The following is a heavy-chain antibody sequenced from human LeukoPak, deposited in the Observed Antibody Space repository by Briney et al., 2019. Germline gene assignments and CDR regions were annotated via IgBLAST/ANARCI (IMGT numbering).Heavy chain of an antibody. J-gene: IGHJ6*02. CDR1: GYTFTSYG. Sequence: GASVKVSCKASGYTFTSYGISWVRQAPGQGLEWMGWISAYNGNTNYAQKLQGRVTMTTDTSTSTAYMELRSLRSDDTAVYYCARDCSSTSCYWTNYYYYYGMDVWGLGTTVTVSS. V-gene: IGHV1-18*01. CDR2: ISAYNGNT. D-gene: IGHD2-2*01. CDR3: ARDCSSTSCYWTNYYYYYGMDV.